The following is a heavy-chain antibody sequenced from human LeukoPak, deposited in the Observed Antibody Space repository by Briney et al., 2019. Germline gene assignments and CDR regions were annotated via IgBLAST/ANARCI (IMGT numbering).Heavy chain of an antibody. J-gene: IGHJ4*02. CDR2: VNSDGSGT. D-gene: IGHD3-16*01. Sequence: SGGSLRLSCAASGFTFSRYSTHWVRQAPGKGLVWVSHVNSDGSGTDYADSVKGRFTISRDNAKNTLYLQMNSLRVEDTAVYYCVCLGLGGLSLDWGQGTLVTVSS. V-gene: IGHV3-74*01. CDR3: VCLGLGGLSLD. CDR1: GFTFSRYS.